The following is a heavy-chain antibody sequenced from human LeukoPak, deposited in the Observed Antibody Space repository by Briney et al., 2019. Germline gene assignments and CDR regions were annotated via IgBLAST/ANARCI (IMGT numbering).Heavy chain of an antibody. CDR2: INPNSGDT. CDR1: GYTFTGYY. J-gene: IGHJ5*02. D-gene: IGHD2-15*01. V-gene: IGHV1-2*06. CDR3: ARGYCSGGTCYLVENWFDP. Sequence: ASVKVSCKASGYTFTGYYMYWVRQAPGQGLEWMGRINPNSGDTDYAQNFQGRVTMTRDTSISTAYMELTNLRSDDTAVYYCARGYCSGGTCYLVENWFDPWGQGNLVTVSS.